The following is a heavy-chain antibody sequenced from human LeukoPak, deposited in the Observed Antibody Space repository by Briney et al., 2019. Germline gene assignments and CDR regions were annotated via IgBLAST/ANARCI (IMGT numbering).Heavy chain of an antibody. CDR1: GFTFSSYG. V-gene: IGHV3-30*18. Sequence: PGRSLRLSCAASGFTFSSYGMHWVRQAPGKGLEWVAVISYDGSNKYYADSVKGRFTISRDNSKNTLYLQMNSLRAEDTAVYYCAKGIYGDYVAFDIWGQGTMVTVSS. D-gene: IGHD4-17*01. CDR3: AKGIYGDYVAFDI. J-gene: IGHJ3*02. CDR2: ISYDGSNK.